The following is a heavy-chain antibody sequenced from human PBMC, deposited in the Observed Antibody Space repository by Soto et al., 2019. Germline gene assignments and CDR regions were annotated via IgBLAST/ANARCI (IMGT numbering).Heavy chain of an antibody. CDR2: ISAYNGNT. Sequence: ASVKVSCKASDYTFTSYGISWVRQAPGQGLEWMGWISAYNGNTNYAQKLQGRVTMTTDTSTSTAYMELRSLRSDDTAVYYCARGTYYDILTGYYISWFDPGGQGTLVTVS. D-gene: IGHD3-9*01. V-gene: IGHV1-18*01. CDR1: DYTFTSYG. CDR3: ARGTYYDILTGYYISWFDP. J-gene: IGHJ5*02.